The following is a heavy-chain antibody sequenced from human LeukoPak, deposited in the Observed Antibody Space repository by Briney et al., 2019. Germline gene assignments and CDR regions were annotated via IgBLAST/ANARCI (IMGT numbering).Heavy chain of an antibody. CDR3: SRLPDP. CDR1: GGSISSSSYY. CDR2: IYHSGST. Sequence: PSETLSLTCTVSGGSISSSSYYWGWIRQPPGKGLEWIGEIYHSGSTNYNPSLKSRVTISVDKSKNQFSLKLSSVTAADTAVYYCSRLPDPWGQGTLVTVSS. J-gene: IGHJ5*02. V-gene: IGHV4-39*07.